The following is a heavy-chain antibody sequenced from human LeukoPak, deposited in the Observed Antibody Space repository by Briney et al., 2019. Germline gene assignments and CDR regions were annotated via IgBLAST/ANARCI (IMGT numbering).Heavy chain of an antibody. D-gene: IGHD3-16*02. CDR1: GGTFSSYA. CDR3: ATGPYDYGWGSYRKASGYYYYMDV. V-gene: IGHV1-69*05. CDR2: IIPIFGTA. J-gene: IGHJ6*03. Sequence: SVKVSCKASGGTFSSYAISWVRQAPGQGLEWMGGIIPIFGTANYAQKFQGRVTITTDESTSTAYMELSSLRSEDTAVYYCATGPYDYGWGSYRKASGYYYYMDVWGKGTTVTVSS.